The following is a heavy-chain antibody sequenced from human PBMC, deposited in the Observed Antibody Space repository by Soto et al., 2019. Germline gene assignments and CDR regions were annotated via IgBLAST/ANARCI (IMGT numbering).Heavy chain of an antibody. V-gene: IGHV3-48*01. CDR2: ISSNSSTI. CDR1: GFSLSSYS. CDR3: AKEPQDIVVVVAAPLDY. D-gene: IGHD2-15*01. Sequence: GGSLRLSCSAPGFSLSSYSMDWVRPAPGKGLEWVSYISSNSSTIYYADSVKGRFTISRDNAKNSLYLQMNSLRAEDTAVYYCAKEPQDIVVVVAAPLDYWGQGTLVTVSS. J-gene: IGHJ4*02.